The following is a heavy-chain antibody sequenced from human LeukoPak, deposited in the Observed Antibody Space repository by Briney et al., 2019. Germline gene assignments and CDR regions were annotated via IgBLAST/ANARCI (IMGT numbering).Heavy chain of an antibody. V-gene: IGHV3-23*01. Sequence: GGSLRLSCAASGFTFSSYAMSWVRQAPGKGLEWVSAISGSGDSTYYADSVKGRFTISRDNSKNTLYLQMNSLRAEDTAVYYCAKDLNIVVVTAILGYWGQGTLVTVSS. CDR1: GFTFSSYA. CDR3: AKDLNIVVVTAILGY. CDR2: ISGSGDST. J-gene: IGHJ4*02. D-gene: IGHD2-21*02.